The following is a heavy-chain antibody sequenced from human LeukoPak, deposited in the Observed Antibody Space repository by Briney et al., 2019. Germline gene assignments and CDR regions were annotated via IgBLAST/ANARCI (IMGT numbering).Heavy chain of an antibody. Sequence: PGGSLRLSCAASGFTFDDYAMHWVRHAPGKGLEWVSGISWNSGSIGYADSVKGRFTISRDNAKNSLYLQMNSLRAEDTALYYCAKGDYYDSSGYYKIWGQGTLVTVSS. CDR2: ISWNSGSI. V-gene: IGHV3-9*01. CDR1: GFTFDDYA. D-gene: IGHD3-22*01. J-gene: IGHJ4*02. CDR3: AKGDYYDSSGYYKI.